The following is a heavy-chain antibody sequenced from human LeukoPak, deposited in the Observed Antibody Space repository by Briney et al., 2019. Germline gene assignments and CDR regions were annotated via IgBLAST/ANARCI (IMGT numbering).Heavy chain of an antibody. CDR3: ARVLSLRGYSGQDFDY. Sequence: SETLSLTCTVSGGSISSGDYYWSWIRQPPGKGLEWIGYIYYSGSTYYNPSLKSRVTISVDTSKNQFSLKLSSVTAADTAVYYCARVLSLRGYSGQDFDYWGQGTLVTVSS. D-gene: IGHD5-12*01. J-gene: IGHJ4*02. CDR1: GGSISSGDYY. CDR2: IYYSGST. V-gene: IGHV4-30-4*01.